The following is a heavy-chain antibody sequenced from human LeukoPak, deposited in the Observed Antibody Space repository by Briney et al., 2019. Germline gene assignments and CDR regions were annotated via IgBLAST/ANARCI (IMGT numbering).Heavy chain of an antibody. Sequence: RTSETLSLTCTVSSGSINNYYWSWIRQSPGKGLEWIGYIFYSGSTNYNPSLKSRVTISVDTSKNQFSLKLTSVTAADTAVYYCARQLSDYYDSSPFDYWGQGTLVTVSS. D-gene: IGHD3-22*01. CDR2: IFYSGST. CDR3: ARQLSDYYDSSPFDY. J-gene: IGHJ4*02. V-gene: IGHV4-59*01. CDR1: SGSINNYY.